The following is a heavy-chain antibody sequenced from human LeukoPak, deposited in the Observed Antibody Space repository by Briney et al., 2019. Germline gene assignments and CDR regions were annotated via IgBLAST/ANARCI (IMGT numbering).Heavy chain of an antibody. CDR1: GGSISSGDYY. CDR3: ARDQGYNWNWFDP. Sequence: SETLSLTCTVSGGSISSGDYYWSWIRQPPGKGLEWIGYIYYSGSTYYNPSLKSRVTISVDTSKNQFSLKLSSVTAADTAVYYCARDQGYNWNWFDPWGQGTLVTVSP. J-gene: IGHJ5*02. CDR2: IYYSGST. V-gene: IGHV4-30-4*08. D-gene: IGHD1-1*01.